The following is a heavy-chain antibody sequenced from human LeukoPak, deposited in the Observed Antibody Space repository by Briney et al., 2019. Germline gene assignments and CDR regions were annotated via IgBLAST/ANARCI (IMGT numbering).Heavy chain of an antibody. CDR1: GFTFTGYS. V-gene: IGHV3-48*01. Sequence: GGSLRLSCAASGFTFTGYSMNWVRQAPGKGLEWVSYISSSSSAIYSADSVKGRFTISRDSAKNSVYLQMNSLRAKDTAVYYCARGSGWYEFDYWGQGTLVTVSS. CDR3: ARGSGWYEFDY. J-gene: IGHJ4*02. CDR2: ISSSSSAI. D-gene: IGHD6-19*01.